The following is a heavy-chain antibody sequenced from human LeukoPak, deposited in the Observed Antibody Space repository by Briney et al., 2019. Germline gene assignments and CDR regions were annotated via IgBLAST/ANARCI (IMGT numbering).Heavy chain of an antibody. Sequence: PSETLSLTCAVYGGSFSGYYWSWIRQPPGKGLGWIGEINHSGSTNYNPSLKSRVTISVETSKNQFSLKLSSVTAADTAVYYCARSSLVVVVAATPRFDYWGQGTLVTVSS. J-gene: IGHJ4*02. V-gene: IGHV4-34*01. CDR1: GGSFSGYY. D-gene: IGHD2-15*01. CDR2: INHSGST. CDR3: ARSSLVVVVAATPRFDY.